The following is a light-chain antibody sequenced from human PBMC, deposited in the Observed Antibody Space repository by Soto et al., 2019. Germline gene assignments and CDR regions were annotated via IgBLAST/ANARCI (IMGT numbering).Light chain of an antibody. Sequence: DIQVPQAPSTRSGSVGDRVTITCGASQTISSWLAWYKQKPKKAPKLLIYKASTLKSGVPSRFSGSGSGTEFALTISSLQPDDFATYYCQHYNSYSEAFGQGTKVDIK. V-gene: IGKV1-5*03. J-gene: IGKJ1*01. CDR3: QHYNSYSEA. CDR1: QTISSW. CDR2: KAS.